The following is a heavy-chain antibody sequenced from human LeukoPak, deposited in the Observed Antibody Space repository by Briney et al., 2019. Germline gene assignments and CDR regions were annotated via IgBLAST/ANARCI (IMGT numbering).Heavy chain of an antibody. CDR2: ISSSSSYI. J-gene: IGHJ4*02. D-gene: IGHD3-22*01. V-gene: IGHV3-21*01. CDR1: GFTFSSYS. Sequence: GGSLRLPCAASGFTFSSYSMNWVRQAPGKGLEWVSSISSSSSYIYYADSVKGRFTISRDNAKNSLYLQMNSLRAEDTAVYYCAREGGLDYYDSSGYYSIWGQGTLVTVSS. CDR3: AREGGLDYYDSSGYYSI.